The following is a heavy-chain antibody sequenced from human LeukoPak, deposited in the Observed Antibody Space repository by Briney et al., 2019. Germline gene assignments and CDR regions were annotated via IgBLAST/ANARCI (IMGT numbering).Heavy chain of an antibody. Sequence: NPGGSLRLSCAASGFTFSDYYMSWIRQAPGKGLEWVSYISSSGTSIYYADSVKGRFTISGDNSRNTLFLQMNSLRAEDTAVYYCAHGAMYQLDYWGQGTLVTVSS. V-gene: IGHV3-11*01. CDR1: GFTFSDYY. D-gene: IGHD2-2*01. J-gene: IGHJ4*02. CDR3: AHGAMYQLDY. CDR2: ISSSGTSI.